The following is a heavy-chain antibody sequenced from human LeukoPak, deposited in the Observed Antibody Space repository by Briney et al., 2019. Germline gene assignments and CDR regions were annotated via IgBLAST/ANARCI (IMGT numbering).Heavy chain of an antibody. D-gene: IGHD3-22*01. CDR1: GGSFSGYY. CDR3: ARHPKNYYTSSGYYDY. CDR2: INHSGST. Sequence: SETLSLTCAVYGGSFSGYYWSWIRQPPGKGLEWIGEINHSGSTNYNPSLKSRVTMSVDTSKNHFSLKLGSVTAADTAVYYCARHPKNYYTSSGYYDYWGQGTLVTVSS. V-gene: IGHV4-34*01. J-gene: IGHJ4*02.